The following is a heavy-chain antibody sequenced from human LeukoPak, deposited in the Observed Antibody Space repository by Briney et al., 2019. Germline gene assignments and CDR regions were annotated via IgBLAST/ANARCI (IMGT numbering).Heavy chain of an antibody. Sequence: ASVKVSCKASGYTFTSYGISWVRQAPGQGLEWMGWMNPNSGNTGYAQKFQGRVTITRNTSISTAYMELSSLRSEDTAVYYCARRRSGWYGSFDPWGQGTLVTVSS. CDR1: GYTFTSYG. D-gene: IGHD6-19*01. CDR2: MNPNSGNT. J-gene: IGHJ5*02. V-gene: IGHV1-8*03. CDR3: ARRRSGWYGSFDP.